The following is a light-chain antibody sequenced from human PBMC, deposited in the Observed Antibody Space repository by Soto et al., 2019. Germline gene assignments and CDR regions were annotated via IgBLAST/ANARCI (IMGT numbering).Light chain of an antibody. CDR2: GAS. J-gene: IGKJ2*01. V-gene: IGKV3-20*01. Sequence: EIVLTQSPATMSLSPGERAALSCGASQSVNNDFLAWYQQKPGQAPRLLIYGASTRDSGVPARFSGSASGTDFTLTISRLETEDFAFYYFQQYGDSPYPFGQGTKLPIK. CDR1: QSVNNDF. CDR3: QQYGDSPYP.